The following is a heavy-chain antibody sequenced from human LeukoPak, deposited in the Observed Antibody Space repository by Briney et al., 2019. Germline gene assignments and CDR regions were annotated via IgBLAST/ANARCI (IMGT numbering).Heavy chain of an antibody. D-gene: IGHD4-17*01. CDR2: ISYDGSNK. CDR3: ASAPYGDYGDY. CDR1: GFTFSSYA. Sequence: GRSLRLSCAASGFTFSSYAMHWVRQAPGKGLEWVAVISYDGSNKYYADSVKGRFTISRDNSKNTLYLQMNSLRAEDTAVYYCASAPYGDYGDYWGQGTLVTVSS. V-gene: IGHV3-30-3*01. J-gene: IGHJ4*02.